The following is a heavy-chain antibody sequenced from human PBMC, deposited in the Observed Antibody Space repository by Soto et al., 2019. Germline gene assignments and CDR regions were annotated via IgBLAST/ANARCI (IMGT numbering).Heavy chain of an antibody. CDR2: IYYSGST. D-gene: IGHD6-13*01. V-gene: IGHV4-31*03. Sequence: QEQLQESGPGLVKPSQTLSLTCTVSDGSISSGGYYWNWIRQHPGKGLEWIGNIYYSGSTSYNPSLKSRISISIGTSKSQLPLKLSSVTAADTAVYYCASRAATGPRPPSYIDYWGKGTLVTVSS. CDR3: ASRAATGPRPPSYIDY. CDR1: DGSISSGGYY. J-gene: IGHJ4*02.